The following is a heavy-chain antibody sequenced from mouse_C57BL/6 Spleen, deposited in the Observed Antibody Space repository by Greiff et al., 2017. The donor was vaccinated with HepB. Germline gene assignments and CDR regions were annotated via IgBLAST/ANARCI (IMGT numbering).Heavy chain of an antibody. D-gene: IGHD1-1*01. CDR2: ISYDGSN. CDR3: ARDPYYYGSSSWFAY. J-gene: IGHJ3*01. CDR1: GYSITSGYY. V-gene: IGHV3-6*01. Sequence: VQLQQSGPGLVKPSQSLSLTCSVTGYSITSGYYWNWIRQFPGNKLEWMGYISYDGSNNYNPSLKNRISITRDTSKNQFFLKLNSVTTEDTATYYCARDPYYYGSSSWFAYWGQGTLVTVSA.